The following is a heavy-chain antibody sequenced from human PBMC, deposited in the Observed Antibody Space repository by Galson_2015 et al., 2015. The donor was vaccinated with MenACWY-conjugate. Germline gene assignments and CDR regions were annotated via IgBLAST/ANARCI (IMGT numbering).Heavy chain of an antibody. D-gene: IGHD5-12*01. Sequence: SVKVSCKASGYTFTTYYMHWLRQAPGQGLEWMGRIDPGGGGTDFAQKFQGRVTMTRDTSISTAYMEFSRLRSDDTAVYYCAREDMIRGSGYDCDFWGQGTLVTVS. J-gene: IGHJ4*02. CDR3: AREDMIRGSGYDCDF. CDR1: GYTFTTYY. CDR2: IDPGGGGT. V-gene: IGHV1-2*06.